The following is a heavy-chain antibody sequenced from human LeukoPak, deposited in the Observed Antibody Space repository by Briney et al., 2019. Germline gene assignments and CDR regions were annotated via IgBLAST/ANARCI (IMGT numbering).Heavy chain of an antibody. CDR2: IRSKLNSYAT. CDR3: TRTAMVTGFDS. CDR1: GFTFSGSA. V-gene: IGHV3-73*01. D-gene: IGHD5-18*01. Sequence: QTGGSLRLSCAASGFTFSGSAKHWVRQASGKGLEWVSRIRSKLNSYATAYAASVKGRFTISRDDSKNTAYLQMNSLKTEDTAVYYCTRTAMVTGFDSWGQGTLVTVSS. J-gene: IGHJ4*02.